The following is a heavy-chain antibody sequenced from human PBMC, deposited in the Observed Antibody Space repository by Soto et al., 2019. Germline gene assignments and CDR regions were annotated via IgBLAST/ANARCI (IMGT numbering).Heavy chain of an antibody. Sequence: PSETLSLTCSVSGGSISGYYWSWIRQAPGKGLEWIGYVYDTGSTSYNPSLQSRVTISVDTSKKQFSLSLRLVTAADTAVYFCARSIAVPSSHIDHWGQGTRATVSS. J-gene: IGHJ4*02. CDR2: VYDTGST. D-gene: IGHD6-6*01. CDR3: ARSIAVPSSHIDH. V-gene: IGHV4-59*01. CDR1: GGSISGYY.